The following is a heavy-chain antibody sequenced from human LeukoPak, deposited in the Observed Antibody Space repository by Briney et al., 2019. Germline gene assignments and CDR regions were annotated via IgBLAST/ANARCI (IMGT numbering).Heavy chain of an antibody. V-gene: IGHV4-59*01. CDR1: GGSISSYY. J-gene: IGHJ3*02. CDR3: AYYDSSGPAFDI. CDR2: IYHSGST. D-gene: IGHD3-22*01. Sequence: SETLSLTCTVSGGSISSYYWSWIRQPPGKGLEWIGYIYHSGSTNYNPSLKSRVTISVDTSQNQFYLKLSSVTAADTAVYYCAYYDSSGPAFDIWGQGTMVTVSS.